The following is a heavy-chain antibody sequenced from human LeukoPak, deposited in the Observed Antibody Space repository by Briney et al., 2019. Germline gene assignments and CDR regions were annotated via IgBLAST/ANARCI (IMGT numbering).Heavy chain of an antibody. V-gene: IGHV4-59*01. J-gene: IGHJ6*03. D-gene: IGHD2/OR15-2a*01. CDR1: GVSISSYY. Sequence: SETLSLTCTVSGVSISSYYCSWIRQPPGKGLEWIGYTHYSGSSNYNPSLKSRVTISVDTSKNQFSLKVSSVTAADTAVYYCARCGRNNRGYYYMEDWGKGTTVTVSS. CDR2: THYSGSS. CDR3: ARCGRNNRGYYYMED.